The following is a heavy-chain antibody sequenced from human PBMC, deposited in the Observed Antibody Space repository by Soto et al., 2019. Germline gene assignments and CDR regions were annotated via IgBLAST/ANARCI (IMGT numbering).Heavy chain of an antibody. D-gene: IGHD6-19*01. CDR3: ARERSQGIAVAAEFDY. J-gene: IGHJ4*02. CDR1: GGTFSSYA. Sequence: QVQLVQSGAEVKKPGSSVKVSCKASGGTFSSYAISWVRQAPGQGLEWMGGIIPIFGTANYAQKFQGRVTITAEESTSTAYIELSSLRSEDTDVYYCARERSQGIAVAAEFDYWGQGTLVTVSS. V-gene: IGHV1-69*12. CDR2: IIPIFGTA.